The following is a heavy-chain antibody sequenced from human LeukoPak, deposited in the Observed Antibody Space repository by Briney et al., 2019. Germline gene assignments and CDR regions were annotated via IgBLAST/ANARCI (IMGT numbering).Heavy chain of an antibody. CDR3: ARAVDTAMTAIN. D-gene: IGHD5-18*01. Sequence: SVKVSCKASGGTFSSYAISWVRQAPGQGLEWMGGIIPIFGTANYAQKFQGRVTITTDESTSTAYMGLSSLRSEDTAVYYCARAVDTAMTAINWGQGTLVTVSS. J-gene: IGHJ4*02. V-gene: IGHV1-69*05. CDR1: GGTFSSYA. CDR2: IIPIFGTA.